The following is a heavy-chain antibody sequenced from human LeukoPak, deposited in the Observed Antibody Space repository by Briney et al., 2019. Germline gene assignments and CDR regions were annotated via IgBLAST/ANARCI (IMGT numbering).Heavy chain of an antibody. J-gene: IGHJ4*02. D-gene: IGHD2-2*02. V-gene: IGHV1-18*01. CDR2: ISAYNGNT. CDR3: ARDVVVPAAIPSPFDY. CDR1: GYTFTSYG. Sequence: GASVKVPCKASGYTFTSYGISWVRQAPGQGLEWMGWISAYNGNTNYAQKLQGRATMTTDTSTSTAYMELRSLRSDDTAVYYCARDVVVPAAIPSPFDYWGQGTLVTVSS.